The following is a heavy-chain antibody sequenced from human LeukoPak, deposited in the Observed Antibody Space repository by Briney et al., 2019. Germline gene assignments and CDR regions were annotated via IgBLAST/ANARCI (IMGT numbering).Heavy chain of an antibody. CDR3: AAGLVTPY. CDR1: GFTFSTYA. Sequence: GGSLRLSCAASGFTFSTYAVNWVRQAPGEGLEWVSSMSSTSSYIYYADSVKGRFTISRDNAKNSLYLQMNSLRVEDTAVYYCAAGLVTPYWGQGTLVTVSS. CDR2: MSSTSSYI. J-gene: IGHJ4*02. V-gene: IGHV3-21*01. D-gene: IGHD3/OR15-3a*01.